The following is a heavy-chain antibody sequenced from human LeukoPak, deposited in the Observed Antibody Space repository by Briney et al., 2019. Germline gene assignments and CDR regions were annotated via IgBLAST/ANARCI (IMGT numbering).Heavy chain of an antibody. J-gene: IGHJ5*02. CDR3: AKDPLEPPLTESAGYCSGGSCQPP. D-gene: IGHD2-15*01. Sequence: GGSLRLSCAASGFTFDDYAMHWVRQAPGKGLEWVSGISWNSGSIGYADSVKGRFTISRDNAKNSLYLQMNSLRAEDTAVYYCAKDPLEPPLTESAGYCSGGSCQPPWGQGTLVTVSS. V-gene: IGHV3-9*01. CDR2: ISWNSGSI. CDR1: GFTFDDYA.